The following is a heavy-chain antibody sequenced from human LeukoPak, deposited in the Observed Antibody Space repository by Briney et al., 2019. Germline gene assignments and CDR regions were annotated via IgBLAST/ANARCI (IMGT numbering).Heavy chain of an antibody. CDR1: GYSFTNYW. CDR2: IYPGDSDT. D-gene: IGHD3-10*01. J-gene: IGHJ4*02. Sequence: GESLQISCKGSGYSFTNYWIGWVRQMPGKGLEWMGMIYPGDSDTRYSPSFQGQVTVSSDKSISAAFLQWSSLKASDTAMYYCVRGGGEQQVDSWGQGTRVTVSS. CDR3: VRGGGEQQVDS. V-gene: IGHV5-51*01.